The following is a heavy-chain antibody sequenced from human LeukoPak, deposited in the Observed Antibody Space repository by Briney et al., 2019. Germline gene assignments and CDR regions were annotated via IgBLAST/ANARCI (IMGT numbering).Heavy chain of an antibody. Sequence: GGSLRLSCAVSGFTFSNYGMHWVRQAPGKGLEWVAFIRYDGSNKFYPDSVKGRFTISRDNAKTSLYLQMNSLRAEDTAVYYCARDLSGVTGYTYGRGIDYWGQGTLVTVSS. V-gene: IGHV3-30*02. D-gene: IGHD5-18*01. CDR1: GFTFSNYG. J-gene: IGHJ4*02. CDR2: IRYDGSNK. CDR3: ARDLSGVTGYTYGRGIDY.